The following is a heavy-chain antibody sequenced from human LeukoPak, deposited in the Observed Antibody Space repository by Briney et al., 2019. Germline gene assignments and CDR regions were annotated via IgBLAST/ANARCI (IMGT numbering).Heavy chain of an antibody. Sequence: PSETLSLTCTVSGGSISSSSYYWGWIRQPPGKGLEWIGSIYYSGSTYYNPSPKSRVTISVDTSKNQFSLKLSPVTAADTAVYYCARPRGWGVDAFDIWGQGTMVTVSS. CDR1: GGSISSSSYY. D-gene: IGHD6-19*01. CDR3: ARPRGWGVDAFDI. J-gene: IGHJ3*02. V-gene: IGHV4-39*01. CDR2: IYYSGST.